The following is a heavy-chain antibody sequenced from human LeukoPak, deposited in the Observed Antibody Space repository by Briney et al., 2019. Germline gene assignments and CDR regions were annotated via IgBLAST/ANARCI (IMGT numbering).Heavy chain of an antibody. CDR1: GFTFSSYW. Sequence: GGSLRLSCAASGFTFSSYWMSWVRQAPGKGLEWVANIKQDGSEKYYVDSVKGRFTISRDNAKNSLYLQMNSLRAEDTAVYYCARASSGWSRWVAANANFDYWGQGTLVTVSS. D-gene: IGHD6-19*01. V-gene: IGHV3-7*01. CDR3: ARASSGWSRWVAANANFDY. J-gene: IGHJ4*02. CDR2: IKQDGSEK.